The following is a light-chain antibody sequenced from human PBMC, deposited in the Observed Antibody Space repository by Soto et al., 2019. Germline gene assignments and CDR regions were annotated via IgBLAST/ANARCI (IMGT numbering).Light chain of an antibody. J-gene: IGKJ4*01. V-gene: IGKV3-15*01. CDR2: SAS. CDR3: QQYSSWVT. CDR1: QTITSN. Sequence: EIVMTQSPVTLSLSPEDTATLSCRASQTITSNLAWYQQKPGQPPRLLIYSASTRATGIPARFSGSGSGTEFTLTITNLQSEDFAVYYCQQYSSWVTFGGGTQLEI.